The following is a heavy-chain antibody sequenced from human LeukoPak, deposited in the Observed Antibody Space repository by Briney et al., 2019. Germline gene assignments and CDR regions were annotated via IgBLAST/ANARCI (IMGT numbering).Heavy chain of an antibody. CDR1: GGSFSGCY. J-gene: IGHJ4*02. D-gene: IGHD2-15*01. V-gene: IGHV4-34*01. CDR2: INHSGST. CDR3: AREETRRLLLRTTHFDY. Sequence: PSETLSLTCAVYGGSFSGCYWSWIRQPPGKGLEWIGEINHSGSTNYNPSLKSRVTISVDTSKNQFSLKLSSVTAADTAVYYCAREETRRLLLRTTHFDYWGQGTLVTVSS.